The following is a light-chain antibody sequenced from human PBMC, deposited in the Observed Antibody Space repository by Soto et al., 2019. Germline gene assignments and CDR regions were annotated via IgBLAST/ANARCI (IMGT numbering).Light chain of an antibody. CDR3: QQYNNWPLT. CDR2: WAS. V-gene: IGKV4-1*01. J-gene: IGKJ4*01. Sequence: DIVMTQSPDSLAVSLGERATINCKSSQIVLYSSTNKNFLAWYQQKPGQPPKLLIYWASTRESGVPDRFSGSGSGTDFTLTISSLQTEDVAVYYCQQYNNWPLTFGGGTKVDIK. CDR1: QIVLYSSTNKNF.